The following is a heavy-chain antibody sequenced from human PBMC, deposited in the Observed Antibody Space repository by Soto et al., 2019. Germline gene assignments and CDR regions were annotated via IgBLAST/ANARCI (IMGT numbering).Heavy chain of an antibody. CDR2: IYYTGTT. V-gene: IGHV4-59*08. CDR1: GGSIRDNY. CDR3: ARLGGYYQAFD. D-gene: IGHD3-22*01. J-gene: IGHJ4*01. Sequence: SETLSLTCSGSGGSIRDNYWGWIRQPPGKGLEWIGYIYYTGTTKYNPSLKSRVTVSVDSSKNQFSLKLDSVTAADTAVYYCARLGGYYQAFD.